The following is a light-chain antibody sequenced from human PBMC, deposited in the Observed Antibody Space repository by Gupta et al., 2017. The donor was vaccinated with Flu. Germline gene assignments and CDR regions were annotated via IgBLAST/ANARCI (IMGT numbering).Light chain of an antibody. Sequence: DIVMTQSPVTLFGCPGERATLSCRASQSVRSNLAWYQQKPGHAPRRLIYGTSTKSNGIPARFTAGGYGKEFTFTGINLLHEEYAVSYCRQQNNWLPVTFGGGTKVEIK. CDR1: QSVRSN. CDR3: RQQNNWLPVT. CDR2: GTS. V-gene: IGKV3-15*01. J-gene: IGKJ4*01.